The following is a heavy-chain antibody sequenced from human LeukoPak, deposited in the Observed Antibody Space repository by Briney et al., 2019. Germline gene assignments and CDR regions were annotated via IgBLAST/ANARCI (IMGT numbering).Heavy chain of an antibody. Sequence: GGSLRLSCAASGFTFSSYSMNWVRQAPGKGLEWVSSISSSSRYIYYADSVKGRFTISRDNAKNSLYLQMNSLRAEDTAVYYCARDEGYCTNGVCLDGYWGQGTLVTVSS. V-gene: IGHV3-21*01. CDR3: ARDEGYCTNGVCLDGY. D-gene: IGHD2-8*01. CDR1: GFTFSSYS. J-gene: IGHJ4*02. CDR2: ISSSSRYI.